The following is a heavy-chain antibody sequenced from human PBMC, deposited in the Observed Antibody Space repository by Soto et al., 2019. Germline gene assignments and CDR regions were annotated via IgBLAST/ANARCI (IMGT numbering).Heavy chain of an antibody. CDR2: LWYDGSNK. Sequence: QVHLVESGGGVVQPGRSLRLSCAASGFTFSTYGMLWVRQAPGKGLEWVASLWYDGSNKHYADSVKGRFTISRDNSKNTVYLQMNSLRAEDTAVYYCARNGGIVGATTLDYWGQGTLFTVSS. CDR3: ARNGGIVGATTLDY. CDR1: GFTFSTYG. J-gene: IGHJ4*02. V-gene: IGHV3-33*01. D-gene: IGHD1-26*01.